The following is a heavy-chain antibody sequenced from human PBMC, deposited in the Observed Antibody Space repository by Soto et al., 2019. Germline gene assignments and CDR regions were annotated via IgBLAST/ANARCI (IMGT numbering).Heavy chain of an antibody. D-gene: IGHD3-16*01. Sequence: ASVTVSCQASGYTFTSYDINWVRQATGQGLEWMGWMNPNSGNTGYAQKFQGRVTMTRITSKSTAYLELSSLRSEDTAVYYCARGRIGGYWFDPWGQGSLVTVSS. CDR2: MNPNSGNT. J-gene: IGHJ5*02. CDR1: GYTFTSYD. V-gene: IGHV1-8*01. CDR3: ARGRIGGYWFDP.